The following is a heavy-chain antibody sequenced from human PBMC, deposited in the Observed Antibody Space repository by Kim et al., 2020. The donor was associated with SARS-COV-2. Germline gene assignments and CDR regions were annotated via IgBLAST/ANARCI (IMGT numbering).Heavy chain of an antibody. D-gene: IGHD3-3*01. CDR3: ARDSDDFWSGYYTGMAY. CDR2: ISSSGSTI. CDR1: GFTFSDYY. J-gene: IGHJ4*02. V-gene: IGHV3-11*01. Sequence: GGSLRLSCAASGFTFSDYYMSWIRQAPGKGLEWVSYISSSGSTIYYADSVKGRFTISRDNAKNSLYLQMNSLRAEDTAVYYCARDSDDFWSGYYTGMAYWGQGTLVTVSS.